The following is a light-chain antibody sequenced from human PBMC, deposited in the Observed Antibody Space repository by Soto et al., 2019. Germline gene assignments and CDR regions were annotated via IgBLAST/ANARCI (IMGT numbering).Light chain of an antibody. J-gene: IGLJ1*01. CDR3: SSYTSSITPYV. CDR1: ITDIGAYNY. V-gene: IGLV2-14*01. Sequence: QSVLTQPASVSGSPGQSITISCTGTITDIGAYNYVSWYQQHPGKAPKLLIYGVSSRPSGVSNRFSGSKSGNVAYLTISGLQADDEAEYYCSSYTSSITPYVFGTGTKVTVL. CDR2: GVS.